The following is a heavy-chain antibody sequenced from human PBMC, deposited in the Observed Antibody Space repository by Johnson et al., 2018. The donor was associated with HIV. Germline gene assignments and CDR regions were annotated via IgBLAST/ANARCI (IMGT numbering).Heavy chain of an antibody. CDR1: GFSFGDYY. CDR2: ISAFGLTM. J-gene: IGHJ3*01. Sequence: QVQLVESGGGLVEPGGSLRLSCTASGFSFGDYYMGWIRQAPGKVLEWISYISAFGLTMSYADSVKGRFTISRDNDKNSLFMEMNSLTAEDTAVYYCARDGRWGSSTRYSVFDLWGQGTMVTVSS. D-gene: IGHD6-13*01. CDR3: ARDGRWGSSTRYSVFDL. V-gene: IGHV3-11*04.